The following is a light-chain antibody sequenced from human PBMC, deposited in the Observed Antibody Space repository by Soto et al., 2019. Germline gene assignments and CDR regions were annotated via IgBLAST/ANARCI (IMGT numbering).Light chain of an antibody. J-gene: IGKJ1*01. CDR3: QQYNSYSPWT. Sequence: DIQMTPSPSTLSASGGARVTLTCRASQNVNKWLAGLQPTPGKVPPLLIFDASTLQAGVPSRFGGGGSGTEFTLTISGLQPDDFATYYCQQYNSYSPWTFGPGTKVDI. CDR1: QNVNKW. V-gene: IGKV1-5*01. CDR2: DAS.